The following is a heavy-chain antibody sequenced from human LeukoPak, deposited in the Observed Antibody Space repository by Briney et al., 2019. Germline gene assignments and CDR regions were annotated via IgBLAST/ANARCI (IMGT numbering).Heavy chain of an antibody. CDR3: ARDPALTRWLQPYYFDY. Sequence: ASVKVSCKASGYTFTSYGISWVRQAPGQGLEWMGWISAYNGNTNYAQKLQGRVTMTTDTSTSTAYMELRSLRSDDTAVYYCARDPALTRWLQPYYFDYWGQGTLVTVSS. CDR1: GYTFTSYG. V-gene: IGHV1-18*01. CDR2: ISAYNGNT. J-gene: IGHJ4*02. D-gene: IGHD5-24*01.